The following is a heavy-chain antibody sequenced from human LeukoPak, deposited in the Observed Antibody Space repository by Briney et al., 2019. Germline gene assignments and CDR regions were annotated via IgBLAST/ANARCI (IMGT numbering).Heavy chain of an antibody. J-gene: IGHJ4*02. CDR3: ARVRSGWYRFDY. Sequence: GGSLRLSCAASGFTFSSYGMHWVRQAPGKGLEWVAVIWYDGSNKYYADSVRGRFTISRDNSKNTLYLQMNSLRAGDTAVYYCARVRSGWYRFDYWGQGTLVTGSS. CDR2: IWYDGSNK. CDR1: GFTFSSYG. D-gene: IGHD6-19*01. V-gene: IGHV3-33*01.